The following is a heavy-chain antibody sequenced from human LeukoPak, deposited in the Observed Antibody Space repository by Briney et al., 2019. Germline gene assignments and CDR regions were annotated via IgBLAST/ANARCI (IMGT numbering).Heavy chain of an antibody. CDR3: ARIRAGGSGWPFDY. J-gene: IGHJ4*02. CDR2: IGWDDDK. Sequence: SGPTLVNPTQTLTLTCTFSGFSLSTSGMCVSWIRQPPGKALEWLTLIGWDDDKYYSTSLKTRLTISKDTSKNQVVLTMTNMEPVDTATYYCARIRAGGSGWPFDYWGQGTLVTVSS. CDR1: GFSLSTSGMC. D-gene: IGHD6-19*01. V-gene: IGHV2-70*01.